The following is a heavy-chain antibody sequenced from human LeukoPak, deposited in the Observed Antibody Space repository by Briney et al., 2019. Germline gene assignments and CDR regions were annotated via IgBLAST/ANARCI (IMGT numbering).Heavy chain of an antibody. J-gene: IGHJ4*02. V-gene: IGHV1-18*01. CDR2: ISAYNGNT. CDR3: ARDASDFWSGLGDY. D-gene: IGHD3-3*01. CDR1: GYTFTSYG. Sequence: ASVRVSCKASGYTFTSYGISWVRQAPGQGREWMGWISAYNGNTNYAQKLQGRVTMTTDTSTSTAYMELRSLRSDDTAVYYCARDASDFWSGLGDYWGQGTLVTVSS.